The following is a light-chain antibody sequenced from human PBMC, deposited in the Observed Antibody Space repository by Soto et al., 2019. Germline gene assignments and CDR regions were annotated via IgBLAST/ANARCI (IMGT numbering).Light chain of an antibody. V-gene: IGKV3-20*01. Sequence: EIVLTQSPGTLSLSAGERATLSCRASQRVASSALVWYQHKPGQAPRLLIFGASNRATGIPDRFSGSGSGTDFTLTITRLEPEDFAVYYCQYYGSSTGFAFGPGTRVDI. CDR2: GAS. J-gene: IGKJ3*01. CDR3: QYYGSSTGFA. CDR1: QRVASSA.